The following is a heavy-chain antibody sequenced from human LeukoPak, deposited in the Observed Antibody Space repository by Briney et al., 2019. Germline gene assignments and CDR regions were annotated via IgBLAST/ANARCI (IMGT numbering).Heavy chain of an antibody. CDR1: EFTFSSYA. CDR2: ISGNGVST. D-gene: IGHD2-2*01. CDR3: ARVRIVVVPAATSRSRYFDL. Sequence: PGGSLRLSCAASEFTFSSYALSWVRQAPGKGLEWVSAISGNGVSTYYADSVKGRFTISRDNSKNTLYLQMNSLRAEDTAVYYCARVRIVVVPAATSRSRYFDLWGRGTLVTVSS. V-gene: IGHV3-23*01. J-gene: IGHJ2*01.